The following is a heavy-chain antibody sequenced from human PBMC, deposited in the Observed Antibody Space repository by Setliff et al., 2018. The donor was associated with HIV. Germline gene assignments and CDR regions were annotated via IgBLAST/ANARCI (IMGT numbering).Heavy chain of an antibody. Sequence: GESLKISCRGSVNSFASYWIGWVRQMPGKGLERMGIIYPGDSDTRYSPSFQGHVTISADKSIITAYLQLSSLKASDTAMYYCARADSGDYSAFDLWGQGTLVTVSS. V-gene: IGHV5-51*01. CDR2: IYPGDSDT. D-gene: IGHD1-26*01. CDR3: ARADSGDYSAFDL. CDR1: VNSFASYW. J-gene: IGHJ5*02.